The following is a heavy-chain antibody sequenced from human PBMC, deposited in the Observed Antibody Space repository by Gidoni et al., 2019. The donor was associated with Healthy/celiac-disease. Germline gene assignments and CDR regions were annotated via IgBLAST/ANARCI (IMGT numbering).Heavy chain of an antibody. CDR1: GGTFSSYT. J-gene: IGHJ3*02. CDR2: SIPILGIA. CDR3: ARAYADAFDI. V-gene: IGHV1-69*02. D-gene: IGHD2-2*01. Sequence: QVQLVQSGAEVKKPGSSVKVSCKASGGTFSSYTISWVRQAPGQGLEWMGRSIPILGIANYAQKFQGRVTITADKSTSTAYMELSSLRSEDTAVYYCARAYADAFDIWVQGTMVTVSS.